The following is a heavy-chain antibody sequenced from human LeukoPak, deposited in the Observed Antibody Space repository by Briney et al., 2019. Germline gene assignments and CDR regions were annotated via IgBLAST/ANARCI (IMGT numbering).Heavy chain of an antibody. CDR1: GFTFSAYA. Sequence: GGSLRLSCAVSGFTFSAYAMSWVRQAPGKGLEWVSSISASGGVACYADSVMGRFTISRDNSKNTLYLQMNSLRAEDTAVYYCAKDLRYYYMDVWGKGTTVTVSS. CDR2: ISASGGVA. V-gene: IGHV3-23*01. CDR3: AKDLRYYYMDV. J-gene: IGHJ6*03.